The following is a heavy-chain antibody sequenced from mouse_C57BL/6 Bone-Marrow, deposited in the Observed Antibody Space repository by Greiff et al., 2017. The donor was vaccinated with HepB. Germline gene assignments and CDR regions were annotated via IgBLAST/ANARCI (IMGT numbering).Heavy chain of an antibody. J-gene: IGHJ1*03. CDR1: GFTFSDYY. CDR3: ARLDYYGSSSYWYFDV. V-gene: IGHV5-12*01. D-gene: IGHD1-1*01. CDR2: ISNGGGST. Sequence: EVKFEESGGGLVQPGGSLKLSCAASGFTFSDYYMYWVRQTPEKRLEWVAYISNGGGSTYYPDTVKGRFTISRDTAKNTLYLQMGRLKSEDTAMYYCARLDYYGSSSYWYFDVWGTGTTVTVSS.